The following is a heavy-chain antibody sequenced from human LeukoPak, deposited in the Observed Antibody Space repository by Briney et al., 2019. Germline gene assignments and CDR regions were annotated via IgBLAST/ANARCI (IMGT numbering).Heavy chain of an antibody. CDR1: GGSISSYY. J-gene: IGHJ4*02. CDR2: IYYSGST. D-gene: IGHD3-10*01. CDR3: ARHGSGSYYDY. Sequence: SETLSLTCTVSGGSISSYYWRWIRQPPGKGLEWIGYIYYSGSTKYNPSLKSRVTISVDTSKNQFSLSLSSVTAADTAVYYCARHGSGSYYDYWGQGTLVTVSS. V-gene: IGHV4-59*01.